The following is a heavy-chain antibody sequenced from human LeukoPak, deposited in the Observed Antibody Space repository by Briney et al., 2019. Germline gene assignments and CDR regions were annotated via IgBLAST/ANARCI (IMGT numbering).Heavy chain of an antibody. CDR3: ARERRYGSFTPLFDY. D-gene: IGHD1-26*01. Sequence: PGGSLRLSCAASGFTFSSYGMHWVRQAPGKGLEWVAVIWYDGSNKYYADSVKGRFTISRDNSKNTLYLQMNSLRAEDTAVYYCARERRYGSFTPLFDYWGQGTLVTVSS. J-gene: IGHJ4*02. V-gene: IGHV3-33*01. CDR1: GFTFSSYG. CDR2: IWYDGSNK.